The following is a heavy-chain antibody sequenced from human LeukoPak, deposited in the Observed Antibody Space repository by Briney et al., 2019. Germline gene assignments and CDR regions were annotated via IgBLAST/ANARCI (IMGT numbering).Heavy chain of an antibody. J-gene: IGHJ4*02. D-gene: IGHD1-14*01. Sequence: PGGSLRLSCAASGFTFSTYGMNWVRQAPGKGLEWVSAISAGGGNTYYADSVKGRFTISRDNSKNTLFLEMNSLRAEDTALYYCAKEYSVKNQFDYWGQGNLVAVSS. CDR2: ISAGGGNT. CDR1: GFTFSTYG. CDR3: AKEYSVKNQFDY. V-gene: IGHV3-23*01.